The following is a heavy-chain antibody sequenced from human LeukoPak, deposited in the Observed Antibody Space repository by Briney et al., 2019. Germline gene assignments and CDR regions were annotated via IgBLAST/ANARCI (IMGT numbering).Heavy chain of an antibody. J-gene: IGHJ4*02. CDR1: GFTFSRYW. CDR3: AREKAAAGTFYFDY. Sequence: GGSLRLSCAASGFTFSRYWMHWVRQAPGKGLVWVSRMNSDGSSTRYADSVKGRFTISRDNAKNTLYLQMNSLRAEDTALYYCAREKAAAGTFYFDYWGQGTLVTVSS. V-gene: IGHV3-74*01. D-gene: IGHD6-13*01. CDR2: MNSDGSST.